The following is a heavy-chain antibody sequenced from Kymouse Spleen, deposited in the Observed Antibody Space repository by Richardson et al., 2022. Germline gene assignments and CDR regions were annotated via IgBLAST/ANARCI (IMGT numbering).Heavy chain of an antibody. Sequence: QVQLQQWGAGLLKPSETLSLTCAVYGGSFSGYYWSWIRQPPGKGLEWIGEINHSGSTNYNPSLKSRVTISVDTSKNQFSLKLSSVTAADTAVYYCARGQIVVVTAIPATGAREPWSPSPQ. CDR3: ARGQIVVVTAIPAT. D-gene: IGHD2-21*02. J-gene: IGHJ4*02. CDR1: GGSFSGYY. V-gene: IGHV4-34*01. CDR2: INHSGST.